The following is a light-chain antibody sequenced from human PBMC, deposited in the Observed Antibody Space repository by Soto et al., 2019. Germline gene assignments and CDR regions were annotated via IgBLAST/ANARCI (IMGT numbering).Light chain of an antibody. CDR2: GAS. Sequence: IVMTQSPATLSVSPGERATLSCRASQSVAGNLAWYQQNPGQAPRLLSYGASTRANGIPTSFSGGGSGTEFSLTISILQSEDYLIYYCQQYNKWPLTFGGGTKVEIK. V-gene: IGKV3-15*01. J-gene: IGKJ4*01. CDR3: QQYNKWPLT. CDR1: QSVAGN.